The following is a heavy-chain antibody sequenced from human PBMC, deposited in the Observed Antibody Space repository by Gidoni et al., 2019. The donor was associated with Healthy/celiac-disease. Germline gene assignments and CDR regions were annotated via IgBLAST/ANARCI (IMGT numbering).Heavy chain of an antibody. V-gene: IGHV1-69*08. J-gene: IGHJ3*02. CDR2: IIPILGIA. Sequence: QVQLVQSGAEVKKPGSSVKVSCKASGGTFSRYTTSWGRQAPGQGLEWMGRIIPILGIANYAQKFQGRVTITADKSTSTAYMELSSLRSEDTAVYYCARDLVGIVVVPAAQTADAFDIWGQGTMVTVSS. CDR1: GGTFSRYT. D-gene: IGHD2-2*01. CDR3: ARDLVGIVVVPAAQTADAFDI.